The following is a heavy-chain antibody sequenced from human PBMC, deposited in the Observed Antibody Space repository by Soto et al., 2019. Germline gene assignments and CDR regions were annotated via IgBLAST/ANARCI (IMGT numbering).Heavy chain of an antibody. CDR2: TYYRSKWYN. Sequence: AQTLSLTCAISGDSVSSNSAAWNWIRQSPSRGLEWLGRTYYRSKWYNDYAVSVKSRITINPDTSKNQFSLQLNSVTPEDTAVYYCAREERLQPSVYYFDYWGQGNMVTVS. V-gene: IGHV6-1*01. CDR3: AREERLQPSVYYFDY. J-gene: IGHJ4*02. D-gene: IGHD1-1*01. CDR1: GDSVSSNSAA.